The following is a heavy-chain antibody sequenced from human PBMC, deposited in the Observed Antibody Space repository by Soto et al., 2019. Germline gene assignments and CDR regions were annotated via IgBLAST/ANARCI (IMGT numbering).Heavy chain of an antibody. CDR1: GYTFSSYG. D-gene: IGHD2-21*01. J-gene: IGHJ6*02. V-gene: IGHV1-18*01. CDR2: ISAYNGNT. Sequence: QVQLVQSGGEVKKPGASVKVSCKASGYTFSSYGISWVRQAPGQGLEWMGWISAYNGNTEYSQKVQDRVTMTTDTFTSTAYMEPTRLRTDATGVYYYAPHRDVDYYGMDDWGHGSTVTVSS. CDR3: APHRDVDYYGMDD.